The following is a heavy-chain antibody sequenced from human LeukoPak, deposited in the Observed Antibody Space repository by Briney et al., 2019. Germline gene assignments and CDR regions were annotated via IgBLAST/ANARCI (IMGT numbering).Heavy chain of an antibody. CDR2: VKSDGSIT. Sequence: PGGSLRLSCAASGFTFSSQWMYWVRQAPGKGLVWVSRVKSDGSITEYADSVKGRLTISRDNAENTLYLQMNSLRAEDTAVCYCARGGLYGGSSLDSWGQGTLVTVSS. CDR3: ARGGLYGGSSLDS. D-gene: IGHD6-6*01. J-gene: IGHJ4*02. CDR1: GFTFSSQW. V-gene: IGHV3-74*01.